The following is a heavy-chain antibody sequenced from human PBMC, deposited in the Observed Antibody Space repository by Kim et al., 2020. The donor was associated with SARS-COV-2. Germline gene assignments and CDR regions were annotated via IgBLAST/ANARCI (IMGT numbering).Heavy chain of an antibody. CDR3: ARGRSGEPSHYRMDL. Sequence: PSVKSRVTMSVDTSKNPFSLKLSSVPAADTAVYYCARGRSGEPSHYRMDLWGQGTTVTVSS. J-gene: IGHJ6*02. V-gene: IGHV4-34*01. D-gene: IGHD3-16*01.